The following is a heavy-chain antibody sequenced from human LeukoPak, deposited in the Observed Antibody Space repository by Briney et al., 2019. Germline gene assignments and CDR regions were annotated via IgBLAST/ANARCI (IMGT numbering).Heavy chain of an antibody. V-gene: IGHV3-30-3*01. CDR1: GFTFSSYS. CDR3: AKDLRTISAFDI. CDR2: ISFDGSFT. J-gene: IGHJ3*02. D-gene: IGHD5-12*01. Sequence: GGSLRLSCAASGFTFSSYSMHWVRQAPGKGLEWVAVISFDGSFTFYGDSVKGRFTISRDNSKNTLYLQMNGLRAEDTAVYYCAKDLRTISAFDIWGQGTMVTVSS.